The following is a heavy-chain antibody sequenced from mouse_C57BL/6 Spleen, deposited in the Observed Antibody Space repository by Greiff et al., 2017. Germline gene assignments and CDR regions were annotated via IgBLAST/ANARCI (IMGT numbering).Heavy chain of an antibody. CDR1: GYTFTGYW. CDR2: ILPGSGST. J-gene: IGHJ4*01. CDR3: ARSIYYYGSSYGAMDY. D-gene: IGHD1-1*01. V-gene: IGHV1-9*01. Sequence: QVQLQQSGAELMKPGASVKLSCKATGYTFTGYWIEWVKQRPGHGLEWIGEILPGSGSTNYNEKFKGKATFTADTSSNTAYMQLSSLTTEDSAIYYCARSIYYYGSSYGAMDYWGQGTSGTVSS.